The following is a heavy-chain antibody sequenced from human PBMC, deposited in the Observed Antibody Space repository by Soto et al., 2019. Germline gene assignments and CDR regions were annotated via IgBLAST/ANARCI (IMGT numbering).Heavy chain of an antibody. D-gene: IGHD3-10*01. J-gene: IGHJ4*02. CDR1: GFTFSSYA. CDR3: AKDTDYYGSGSYVDY. V-gene: IGHV3-23*01. Sequence: GGSLRLSCAASGFTFSSYAMSWVRQAPGKGLEWVSAISGSGGSTYYADSVKGRFTISRDNSKNTLYLQMNSLRAEDTAVYYCAKDTDYYGSGSYVDYWGQGTLVTVSS. CDR2: ISGSGGST.